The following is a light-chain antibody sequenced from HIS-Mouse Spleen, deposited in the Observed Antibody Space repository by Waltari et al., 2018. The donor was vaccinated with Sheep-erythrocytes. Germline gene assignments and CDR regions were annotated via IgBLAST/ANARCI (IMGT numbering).Light chain of an antibody. Sequence: QSALTQPASVSGSPGQSITFSCPGTSSDVGSHNLVSWYQQHPGKAPKLMIYEGSKRPSGVSNRFSGSKSGNTASLTISGLQAEDEADYYCCSYAGSSTWVFGGGTKLTVL. V-gene: IGLV2-23*01. CDR3: CSYAGSSTWV. CDR1: SSDVGSHNL. CDR2: EGS. J-gene: IGLJ3*02.